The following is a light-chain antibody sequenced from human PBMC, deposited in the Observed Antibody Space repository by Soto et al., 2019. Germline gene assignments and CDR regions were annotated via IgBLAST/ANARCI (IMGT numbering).Light chain of an antibody. V-gene: IGKV1-39*01. Sequence: EMTQSPSSLSASVGDRVTITCRASQSSSNNLNWYHFKPGKAPKLLIYAASNLQSGLPSTFSGSGFGTDFALTIFSLHHEDSATYYLQQRYEPPYTFGLGTKLEIK. CDR1: QSSSNN. CDR2: AAS. J-gene: IGKJ2*01. CDR3: QQRYEPPYT.